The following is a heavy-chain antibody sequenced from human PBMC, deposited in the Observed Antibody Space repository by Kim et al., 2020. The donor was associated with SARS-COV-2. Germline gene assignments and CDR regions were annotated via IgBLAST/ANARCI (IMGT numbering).Heavy chain of an antibody. D-gene: IGHD5-18*01. CDR1: GGSFSGYY. CDR2: INHSGST. V-gene: IGHV4-34*01. Sequence: SETLSLTCAVYGGSFSGYYWSWIRQPPGKGLEWIGEINHSGSTNYNPSLKSRVTISVDTSKNQFSLKLSSVTAADTAVYYCARDNYGLSYWGQGTLVTVSS. CDR3: ARDNYGLSY. J-gene: IGHJ4*02.